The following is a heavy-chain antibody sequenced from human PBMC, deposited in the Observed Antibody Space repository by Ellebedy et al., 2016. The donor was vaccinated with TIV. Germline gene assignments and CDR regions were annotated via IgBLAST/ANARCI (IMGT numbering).Heavy chain of an antibody. CDR3: ATATGEVNNFDY. CDR1: GFSFSSYT. J-gene: IGHJ4*02. V-gene: IGHV3-48*04. Sequence: GESLKISCAASGFSFSSYTMNWVRQAPGKGLEWISYISRSGTTTTYADSGKGRFTNTRDNTKNSLYLQIDSLTAEDTAMYYCATATGEVNNFDYWGQGTLVTVSS. D-gene: IGHD3-16*01. CDR2: ISRSGTTT.